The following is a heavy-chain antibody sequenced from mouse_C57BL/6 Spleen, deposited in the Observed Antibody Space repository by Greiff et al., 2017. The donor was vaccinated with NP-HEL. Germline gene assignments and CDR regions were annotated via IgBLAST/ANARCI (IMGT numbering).Heavy chain of an antibody. CDR1: GYTFTSYW. CDR2: SDPSDSYT. J-gene: IGHJ3*01. V-gene: IGHV1-50*01. Sequence: QVQLQQPGAELVKPGASVKLSCKASGYTFTSYWMQWVKQRPGQGLEWIGESDPSDSYTNYNQKFKGKATLTVDTSSSTAYMQRSSLTSEDSAVYYCARNPYYGSSYGEWCAYWGQGTLVTVSA. D-gene: IGHD1-1*01. CDR3: ARNPYYGSSYGEWCAY.